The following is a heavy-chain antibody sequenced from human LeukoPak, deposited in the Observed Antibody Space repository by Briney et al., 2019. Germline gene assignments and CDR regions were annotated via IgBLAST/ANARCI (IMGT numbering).Heavy chain of an antibody. CDR3: ARASYSYDISGWVPFDY. CDR1: GGSISSGSYY. CDR2: IYISGST. Sequence: PSETLSLTCTVSGGSISSGSYYWSWIRQPAGAGLEWIGRIYISGSTDYNPSLRSRVTISVDTSKNQFSLRLSSVTAADTAVYYCARASYSYDISGWVPFDYWGQGTLVTVSS. V-gene: IGHV4-61*02. J-gene: IGHJ4*02. D-gene: IGHD3-22*01.